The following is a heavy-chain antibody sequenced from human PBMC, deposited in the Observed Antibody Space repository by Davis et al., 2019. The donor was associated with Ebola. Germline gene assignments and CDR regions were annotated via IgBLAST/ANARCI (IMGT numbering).Heavy chain of an antibody. J-gene: IGHJ4*02. D-gene: IGHD3/OR15-3a*01. CDR3: TINRLVEDDF. CDR1: GVVLNNAW. CDR2: IKSKDDGGTT. V-gene: IGHV3-15*01. Sequence: PGGSLRLSCAASGVVLNNAWMSWVRQAPGKGLEWLGRIKSKDDGGTTDYAAPVQGRFIISRAASRNILYLEMNDVKYEDTGVYYCTINRLVEDDFWGPGTLVTVSS.